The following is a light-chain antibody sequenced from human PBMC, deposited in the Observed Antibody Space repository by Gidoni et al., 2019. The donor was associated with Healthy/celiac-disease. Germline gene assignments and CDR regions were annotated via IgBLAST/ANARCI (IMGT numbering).Light chain of an antibody. CDR1: QSVSSSY. CDR3: QQYGSSLWT. Sequence: IVLTQSPGTLSLSPGERATLSCRASQSVSSSYLAWYQQKPGQAPRLLIYGASSRATGIPDRFSGSGSGTDFTLTISRLEPEDCAVYYCQQYGSSLWTFXXXTKVEIK. CDR2: GAS. J-gene: IGKJ1*01. V-gene: IGKV3-20*01.